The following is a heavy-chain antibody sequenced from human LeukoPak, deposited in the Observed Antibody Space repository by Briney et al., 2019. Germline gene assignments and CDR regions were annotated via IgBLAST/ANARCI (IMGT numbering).Heavy chain of an antibody. CDR3: ARGPYYYDSSGLSRQDV. J-gene: IGHJ6*02. Sequence: GASVKVSCKASGYTFTSYYMHWVRQAPGQGLEWMGIINPSGGSTSYAQKFQGRVTMTRDTSTSTVYMELSGLRSEDTAVYYCARGPYYYDSSGLSRQDVWGQGTTVTVSS. V-gene: IGHV1-46*01. CDR1: GYTFTSYY. CDR2: INPSGGST. D-gene: IGHD3-22*01.